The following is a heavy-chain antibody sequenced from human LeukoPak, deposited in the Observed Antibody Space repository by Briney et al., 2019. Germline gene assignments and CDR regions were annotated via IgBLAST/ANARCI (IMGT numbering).Heavy chain of an antibody. CDR1: GYTFIGFY. CDR2: INPNSGGT. CDR3: ALVMITSGPFDY. D-gene: IGHD3-16*01. Sequence: ASVKVSCKASGYTFIGFYIHWVRQAPGQGPEWMGWINPNSGGTKYAQKFQGRVTMTRDTSISTAYMELSRLRSDDTALYYCALVMITSGPFDYWGQGTLVIVSS. V-gene: IGHV1-2*02. J-gene: IGHJ4*02.